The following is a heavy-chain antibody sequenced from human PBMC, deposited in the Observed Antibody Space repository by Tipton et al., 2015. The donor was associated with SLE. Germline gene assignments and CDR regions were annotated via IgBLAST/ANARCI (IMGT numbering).Heavy chain of an antibody. CDR2: INRDGSYT. CDR1: GFTFSSYW. Sequence: SLRLSCEASGFTFSSYWVHWVRQVPGKGLVWVSRINRDGSYTTYADSVKGRFTVSRDNARNTLYLQMNSLRAEDTAVYYCARGPNRNAFDIWGQGTMVTVSS. D-gene: IGHD2/OR15-2a*01. V-gene: IGHV3-74*01. CDR3: ARGPNRNAFDI. J-gene: IGHJ3*02.